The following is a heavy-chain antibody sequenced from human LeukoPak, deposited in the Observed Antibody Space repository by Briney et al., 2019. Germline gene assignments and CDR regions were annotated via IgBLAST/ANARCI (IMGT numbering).Heavy chain of an antibody. CDR2: ISGSTVDT. CDR1: GFTFSIYA. CDR3: AKDPTYGYQTYYFDY. J-gene: IGHJ4*02. D-gene: IGHD5-18*01. Sequence: PGGSLRLSCAASGFTFSIYAMSWVRQAPGKGLEWVSSISGSTVDTHYADFVKGRFTISRDNSKNTLYLQINSLRAEDTAVYYCAKDPTYGYQTYYFDYWGQGILVTVSS. V-gene: IGHV3-23*01.